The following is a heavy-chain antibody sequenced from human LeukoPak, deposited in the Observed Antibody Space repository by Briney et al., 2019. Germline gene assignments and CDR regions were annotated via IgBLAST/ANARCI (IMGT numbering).Heavy chain of an antibody. CDR2: IYYSGST. CDR1: GGSISSYY. Sequence: SETLSLTCTVSGGSISSYYWSWIRQPPGKGLEWIGYIYYSGSTNYNPSLKSRVTMSVDTSKNQFSLRLSSVTAADTAVYFCARGRISSGWFVHFDYWGQGTLVTVSS. CDR3: ARGRISSGWFVHFDY. V-gene: IGHV4-59*01. J-gene: IGHJ4*02. D-gene: IGHD6-19*01.